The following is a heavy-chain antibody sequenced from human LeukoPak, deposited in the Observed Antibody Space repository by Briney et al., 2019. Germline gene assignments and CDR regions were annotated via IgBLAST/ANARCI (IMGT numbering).Heavy chain of an antibody. CDR3: ARTPSYSKSDV. CDR2: IHPGDSKT. J-gene: IGHJ6*02. D-gene: IGHD4-11*01. Sequence: GESLKISCKGSGYIFTNHWIAWVRQTPEKGLEWMGIIHPGDSKTRYSPSFQGQATISADKSISTAYLQWSSLKASDTAMYYCARTPSYSKSDVWGQGTTVSVSS. V-gene: IGHV5-51*01. CDR1: GYIFTNHW.